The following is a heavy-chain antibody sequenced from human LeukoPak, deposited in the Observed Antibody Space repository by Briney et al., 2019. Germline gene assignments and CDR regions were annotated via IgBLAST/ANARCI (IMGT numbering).Heavy chain of an antibody. CDR1: GGTFSSYA. D-gene: IGHD1-26*01. Sequence: GSSVKVSCKASGGTFSSYAISWVRQAPGQGLEWMGRIIAILGIANYAQKFQGRVTITADKSTSTAYMELSSLRSEDTAVYYCARGAAGSGARIVYYFDYWGQGTLVTVSS. V-gene: IGHV1-69*04. CDR3: ARGAAGSGARIVYYFDY. CDR2: IIAILGIA. J-gene: IGHJ4*02.